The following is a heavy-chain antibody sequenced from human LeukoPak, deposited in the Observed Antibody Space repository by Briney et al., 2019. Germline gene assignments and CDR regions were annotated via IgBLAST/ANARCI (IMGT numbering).Heavy chain of an antibody. CDR3: ARDQSVAARRRAPPGVNWFDP. V-gene: IGHV6-1*01. D-gene: IGHD6-6*01. Sequence: SQTLSLTCAISGDSVSSNSAAWSWIRQSPSRGLEWLGRTYYRSKWYNDYAVSVKSRITINPDTSKNQFSLQLNSVTPEDTAVYYCARDQSVAARRRAPPGVNWFDPWGQGTLVTVSS. J-gene: IGHJ5*02. CDR2: TYYRSKWYN. CDR1: GDSVSSNSAA.